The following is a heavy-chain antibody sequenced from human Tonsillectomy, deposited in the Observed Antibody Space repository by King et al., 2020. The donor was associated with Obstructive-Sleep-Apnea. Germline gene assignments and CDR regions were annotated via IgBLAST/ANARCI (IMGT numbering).Heavy chain of an antibody. CDR3: AKTCWGSCYYFEY. D-gene: IGHD3-16*01. CDR2: ISANGRST. Sequence: EVQLVESGGGLVQPGGSLRLSCAASGFTFSNFAMSWVRRAPGKGLEWVSTISANGRSTYYADSVRGRFTISRDNSKNTLFLQMDSLRAEDTAVYYCAKTCWGSCYYFEYWGQGTLVTVSS. J-gene: IGHJ4*02. V-gene: IGHV3-23*04. CDR1: GFTFSNFA.